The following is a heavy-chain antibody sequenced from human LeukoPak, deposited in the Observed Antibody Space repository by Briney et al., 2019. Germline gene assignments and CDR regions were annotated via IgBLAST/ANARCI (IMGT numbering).Heavy chain of an antibody. Sequence: PGGSLRLSCAASGFTFSSYAMHWVRQAPGKGLEWVAVISYDGSNKYYADSVKGRFTISRDNSKNTLYLQMNSLRAEDTAVYYCAKDNYGSGSYYANYYYYYGMDVWGQGTTVTVSS. CDR2: ISYDGSNK. D-gene: IGHD3-10*01. CDR3: AKDNYGSGSYYANYYYYYGMDV. CDR1: GFTFSSYA. J-gene: IGHJ6*02. V-gene: IGHV3-30*04.